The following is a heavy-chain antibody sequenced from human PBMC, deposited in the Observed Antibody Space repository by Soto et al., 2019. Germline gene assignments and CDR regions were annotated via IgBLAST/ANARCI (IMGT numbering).Heavy chain of an antibody. CDR2: IYYSGST. Sequence: QVQLQESGPGLVKPSETLSLTCTVSGGSISNYYWSWIRQPPGKRLEWIGYIYYSGSTNYNPSLKIRVTLSVDTSKNQFSLKLSSVTAADTAMYYCARRYGDAFDFWGQGTMVTVSS. CDR1: GGSISNYY. D-gene: IGHD4-17*01. CDR3: ARRYGDAFDF. V-gene: IGHV4-59*08. J-gene: IGHJ3*01.